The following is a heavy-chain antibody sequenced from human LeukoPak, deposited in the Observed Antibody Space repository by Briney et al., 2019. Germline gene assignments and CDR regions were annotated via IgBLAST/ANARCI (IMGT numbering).Heavy chain of an antibody. CDR3: AKTRSGSKPLVYFDY. Sequence: SGGSLRLSCVVSGFTFSSCRMNWVRQAPGKGLEWVSAISGSGGSTYYADSVKGRFTISRDNSKNTLYLQMNSLRAEDTAVYYCAKTRSGSKPLVYFDYWGQGTLVTVSS. CDR2: ISGSGGST. V-gene: IGHV3-23*01. J-gene: IGHJ4*02. CDR1: GFTFSSCR. D-gene: IGHD1-26*01.